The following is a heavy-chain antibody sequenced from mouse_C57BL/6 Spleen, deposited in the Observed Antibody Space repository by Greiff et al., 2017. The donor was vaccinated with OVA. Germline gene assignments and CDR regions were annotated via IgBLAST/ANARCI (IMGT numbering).Heavy chain of an antibody. V-gene: IGHV5-4*01. Sequence: EVQRVESGGGLVKPGGSLKLSCAASGFTFSSYAMPWVRQTPEKRLEWVATISDGGSYTYYPDNVKGRFTISRDNAKNNLYLQMSHLKAEDTAMYYCASWYYFDYWGQGTTLTVSS. CDR1: GFTFSSYA. CDR3: ASWYYFDY. J-gene: IGHJ2*01. CDR2: ISDGGSYT.